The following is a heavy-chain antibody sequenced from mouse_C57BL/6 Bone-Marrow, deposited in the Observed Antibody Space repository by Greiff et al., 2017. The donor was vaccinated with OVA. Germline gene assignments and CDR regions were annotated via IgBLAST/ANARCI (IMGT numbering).Heavy chain of an antibody. D-gene: IGHD1-1*01. V-gene: IGHV1-82*01. Sequence: VQLQESGPELVKPGASVKISCKASGYAFSSSWMNWVKQRPGKGLEWIGRIYPGDGDTNYNGKFKGKATLTADKSSSTAYMQLSSLTSEDSAVYFCARPSYGFAYWGQGTLVTVSA. CDR1: GYAFSSSW. CDR3: ARPSYGFAY. J-gene: IGHJ3*01. CDR2: IYPGDGDT.